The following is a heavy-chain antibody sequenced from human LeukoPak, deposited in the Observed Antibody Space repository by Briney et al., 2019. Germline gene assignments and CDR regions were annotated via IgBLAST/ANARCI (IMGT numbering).Heavy chain of an antibody. J-gene: IGHJ6*03. D-gene: IGHD4-11*01. CDR2: INSDGSST. CDR3: ASGVTIYYYYMDV. CDR1: GFTFSSYW. Sequence: GGSLRLSCAASGFTFSSYWMHWAAKPQGRGLVWVSRINSDGSSTSYADSVKSRFTISRDNAKNTLYLQMNSLRAEDTAVYYCASGVTIYYYYMDVWGKGTTVTVSS. V-gene: IGHV3-74*01.